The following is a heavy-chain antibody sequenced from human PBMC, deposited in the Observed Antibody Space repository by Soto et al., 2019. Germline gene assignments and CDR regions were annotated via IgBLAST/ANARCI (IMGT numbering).Heavy chain of an antibody. Sequence: GGSLRLSCAASGFTVRSNYMSWVRQAPGKGLEWVSVIYSGGSTYYADSVKGRFTISRDNAKNSLYLQMNSLRDEDTAVYYCASIFELGRTYYYGMDVWGQGTTVTVSS. CDR2: IYSGGST. CDR3: ASIFELGRTYYYGMDV. V-gene: IGHV3-66*01. J-gene: IGHJ6*02. CDR1: GFTVRSNY. D-gene: IGHD1-26*01.